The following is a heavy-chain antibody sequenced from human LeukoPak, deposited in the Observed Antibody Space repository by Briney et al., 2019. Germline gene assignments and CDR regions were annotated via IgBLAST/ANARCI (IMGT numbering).Heavy chain of an antibody. D-gene: IGHD3-9*01. CDR3: ARGRYFDWSPYYYYYGMDV. CDR2: IIPIFGTA. V-gene: IGHV1-69*13. CDR1: GGTFSSYA. Sequence: ASVKVSCKASGGTFSSYAISWVRQAPGQGLEWMEGIIPIFGTANYAQKFQGRVTITADESTSTAYMELSSLRSEDTAVYYCARGRYFDWSPYYYYYGMDVWGKGTTVTVSS. J-gene: IGHJ6*04.